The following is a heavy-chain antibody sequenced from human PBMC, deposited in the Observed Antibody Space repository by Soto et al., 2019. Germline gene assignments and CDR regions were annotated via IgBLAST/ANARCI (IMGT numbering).Heavy chain of an antibody. V-gene: IGHV1-69*01. Sequence: QVQLVQSGAEVKKPGSSVKVSCKASGGTFSSYAISWVRQAPGQGLEWMGGIIPIFGTANYAQKFQGRVTITADESTSTAYMELSSLRSEDTAVYYCARAGLKGGYDYDHVWGSYRQYYFDYWGQGTLVTVSS. CDR2: IIPIFGTA. CDR1: GGTFSSYA. J-gene: IGHJ4*02. D-gene: IGHD3-16*02. CDR3: ARAGLKGGYDYDHVWGSYRQYYFDY.